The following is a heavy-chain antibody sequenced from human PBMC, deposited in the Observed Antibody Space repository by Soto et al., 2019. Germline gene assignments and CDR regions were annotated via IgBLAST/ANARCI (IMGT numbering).Heavy chain of an antibody. Sequence: EVPVVESGGGLVQPGRSLRLSCAASGFSFDDYAMHWVRQAPGKGLEWVSGISWNSGTIGYADSVKGRFTISRDNAKNALYLQMNSLRADDTALYYCAKSTGGTANGMGVWGQGTTVPVSS. D-gene: IGHD2-8*02. CDR3: AKSTGGTANGMGV. J-gene: IGHJ6*02. CDR2: ISWNSGTI. CDR1: GFSFDDYA. V-gene: IGHV3-9*01.